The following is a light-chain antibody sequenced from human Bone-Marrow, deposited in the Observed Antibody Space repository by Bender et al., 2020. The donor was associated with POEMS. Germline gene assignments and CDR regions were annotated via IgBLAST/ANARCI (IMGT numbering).Light chain of an antibody. CDR3: QTYDSRNLVV. J-gene: IGLJ2*01. CDR2: EDK. CDR1: SGRIDTNY. V-gene: IGLV6-57*02. Sequence: NFMLTQPHSVSESPGKTVTISCTGSSGRIDTNYVQWYQQRPGSAPTTVIYEDKKRPSGVPDRFSGSIDISSKSASLTISGLQTEDEADYYCQTYDSRNLVVFGGGTKLTVL.